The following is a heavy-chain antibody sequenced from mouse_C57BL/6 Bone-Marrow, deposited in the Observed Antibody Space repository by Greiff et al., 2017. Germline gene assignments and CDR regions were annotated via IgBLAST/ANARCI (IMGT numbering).Heavy chain of an antibody. D-gene: IGHD1-3*01. CDR3: ARRVLKAWFAY. CDR1: GCTFTSYW. Sequence: QVQLKQPGAELVKPGASVKLSCKASGCTFTSYWMHWVKQRPGQGLEWIGMIHPNSGSTNYNEKFKSKATLTVDKSSSTAYMQLSSLTSEDSAVYYCARRVLKAWFAYWGQGTLVTVSA. CDR2: IHPNSGST. V-gene: IGHV1-64*01. J-gene: IGHJ3*01.